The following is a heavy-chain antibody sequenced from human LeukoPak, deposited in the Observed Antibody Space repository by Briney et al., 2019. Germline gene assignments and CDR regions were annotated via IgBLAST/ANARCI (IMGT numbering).Heavy chain of an antibody. D-gene: IGHD5-12*01. CDR2: ISGSGGTT. CDR1: GFMFSSYV. V-gene: IGHV3-23*01. Sequence: GGSLRLSCEASGFMFSSYVMSWVRQAPGKGLEWVSLISGSGGTTYYADSVKGRFTISRDNSKNTLYLQMNNLRAEDTAIYYCAKEYGDYDYTNLDYWGQGTLVTVSS. CDR3: AKEYGDYDYTNLDY. J-gene: IGHJ4*02.